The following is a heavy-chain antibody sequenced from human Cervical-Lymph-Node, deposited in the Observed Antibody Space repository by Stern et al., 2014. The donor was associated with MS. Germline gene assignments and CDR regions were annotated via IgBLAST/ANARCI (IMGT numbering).Heavy chain of an antibody. CDR2: ISYDGINK. CDR1: GFTFSTYA. V-gene: IGHV3-30-3*01. CDR3: ARVLVGRTDFHYYYGLDV. D-gene: IGHD1-26*01. J-gene: IGHJ6*02. Sequence: VQLVESGGGVVQPGTSLRLSCSASGFTFSTYAMHWVRQAPGKGLEWVAVISYDGINKHCAESVQGRFTISRDNSKNTVDLQMSSLRPEDTAVYYCARVLVGRTDFHYYYGLDVWCQGTTVTVSS.